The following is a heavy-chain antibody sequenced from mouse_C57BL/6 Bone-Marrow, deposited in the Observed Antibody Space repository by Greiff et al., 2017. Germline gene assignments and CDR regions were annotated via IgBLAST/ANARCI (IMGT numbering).Heavy chain of an antibody. Sequence: EVQLQQSGAELVRPGASVKLSCTASGFNIKADYMHWVKQRPEQGLAWIGWIDPENGDTEYASKFQGKATITADTSSNTAYLQLSSRTAEDTAVYYCTSVSWFAYWGQGTLVTVSA. D-gene: IGHD3-1*01. CDR2: IDPENGDT. V-gene: IGHV14-4*01. CDR1: GFNIKADY. J-gene: IGHJ3*01. CDR3: TSVSWFAY.